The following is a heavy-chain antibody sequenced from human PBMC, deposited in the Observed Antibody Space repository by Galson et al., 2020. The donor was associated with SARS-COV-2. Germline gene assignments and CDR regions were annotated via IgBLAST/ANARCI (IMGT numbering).Heavy chain of an antibody. CDR3: ARGKTVTTFYYYYGMDV. V-gene: IGHV3-13*01. CDR1: GFTFSSYD. Sequence: GESLKISCAASGFTFSSYDMHWVRQATGKGLEWVSAIGTAGDTYYPGSVKGRFTISRENAKNSLYLQMNSLRAGDTAVYYCARGKTVTTFYYYYGMDVWGQGTTVTVSS. D-gene: IGHD4-4*01. CDR2: IGTAGDT. J-gene: IGHJ6*02.